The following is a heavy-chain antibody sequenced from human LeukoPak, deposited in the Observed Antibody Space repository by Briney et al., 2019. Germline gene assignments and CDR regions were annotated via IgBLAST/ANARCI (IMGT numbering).Heavy chain of an antibody. J-gene: IGHJ5*02. D-gene: IGHD4-17*01. CDR3: ARGATVTTLDP. CDR1: GGSISSGGYS. CDR2: IYHSGST. V-gene: IGHV4-30-2*01. Sequence: PSETLSLTCAVSGGSISSGGYSWSWIRQPPGKGLEWIGYIYHSGSTYYNPSLESRVTISVDRSKNQFSLKLSSVTAADTAVYYCARGATVTTLDPWGQGTLVTVSS.